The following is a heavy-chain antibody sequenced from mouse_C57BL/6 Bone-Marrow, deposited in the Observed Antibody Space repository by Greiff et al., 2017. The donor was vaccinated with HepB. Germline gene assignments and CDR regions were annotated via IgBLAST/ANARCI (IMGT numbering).Heavy chain of an antibody. V-gene: IGHV1-81*01. CDR3: ARRASSWYFDV. CDR2: IYPRSGNT. Sequence: VQLQQSGAELARPGASVKLSCKASGYTFTSYGISWVKQRTGQGLEWIGEIYPRSGNTYYNEKFKGKATLTADKSSSTAYMELRSLTSEDSAVDFCARRASSWYFDVWGTGTTVTVSS. D-gene: IGHD3-1*01. J-gene: IGHJ1*03. CDR1: GYTFTSYG.